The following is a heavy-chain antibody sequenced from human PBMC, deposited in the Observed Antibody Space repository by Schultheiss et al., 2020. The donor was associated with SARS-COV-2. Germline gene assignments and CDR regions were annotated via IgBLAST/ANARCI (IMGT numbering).Heavy chain of an antibody. J-gene: IGHJ3*02. CDR2: ISSSSSNI. Sequence: GGSLRLSCTASGFTLGDYALNWVRQAPGKGLEWVSSISSSSSNIYYADSVKGRFTISRDNAKNSLYLQMNSLRAEDTAVYYCTRGIGDYGDYLGRDAFDIWGQGTMVTVSS. CDR1: GFTLGDYA. D-gene: IGHD4-17*01. V-gene: IGHV3-21*01. CDR3: TRGIGDYGDYLGRDAFDI.